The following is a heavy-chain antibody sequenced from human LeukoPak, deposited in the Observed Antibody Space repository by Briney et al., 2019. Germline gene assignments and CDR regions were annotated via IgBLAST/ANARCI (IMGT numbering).Heavy chain of an antibody. D-gene: IGHD5-12*01. V-gene: IGHV3-66*02. CDR3: ARAGYSGYAFLA. J-gene: IGHJ5*02. CDR1: AFTVSSNY. CDR2: IYSGGST. Sequence: GGSLRLSCPPSAFTVSSNYMSWVSQAPGKGLEWVSVIYSGGSTYYADSVKGRFTISRDNSKNTLYLQMNSLRAEDTAVYYCARAGYSGYAFLAWGQGTLVTVSS.